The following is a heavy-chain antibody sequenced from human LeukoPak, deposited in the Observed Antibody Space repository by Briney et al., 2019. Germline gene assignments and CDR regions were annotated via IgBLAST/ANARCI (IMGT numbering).Heavy chain of an antibody. D-gene: IGHD3-3*01. CDR3: AREGATIFGVGYYYYGMDV. V-gene: IGHV1-69*04. Sequence: ASVKVSCKASGGTFSSYAISWVRQAPGQGLEWMGRIIPILGIANYAQKFQGRVTITADKSTSTAYMELSSLRSEDTAVYYCAREGATIFGVGYYYYGMDVWGQGTTVTASS. CDR1: GGTFSSYA. J-gene: IGHJ6*02. CDR2: IIPILGIA.